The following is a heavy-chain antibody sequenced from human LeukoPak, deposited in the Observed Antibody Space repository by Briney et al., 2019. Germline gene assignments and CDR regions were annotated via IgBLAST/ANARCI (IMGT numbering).Heavy chain of an antibody. Sequence: SETLSLTCTVSGGSIRSYYWSWIRQPPGKGLEWIGYIYYSGSTNYNPSLKSRVTISVDTSRNQFSLKLSSVTAADTAVYYCARVPVTVTTGFDPWGQGTLVTVSS. D-gene: IGHD4-11*01. V-gene: IGHV4-59*01. CDR2: IYYSGST. CDR1: GGSIRSYY. J-gene: IGHJ5*02. CDR3: ARVPVTVTTGFDP.